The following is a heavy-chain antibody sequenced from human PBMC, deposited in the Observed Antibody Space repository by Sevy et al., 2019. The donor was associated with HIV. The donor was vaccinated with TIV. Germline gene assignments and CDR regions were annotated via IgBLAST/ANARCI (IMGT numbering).Heavy chain of an antibody. D-gene: IGHD3-22*01. CDR1: GFTFSSYS. J-gene: IGHJ4*02. CDR2: ISSSSRTI. Sequence: GGSLRLSCAASGFTFSSYSMNWVRQAPGKGLEWVSYISSSSRTIYYADSVKGRFTISRDNAKNSLYLQMNSLRAEDTAVYICARTGPPGYYYDSSGSDYWGQGTLVTVSS. V-gene: IGHV3-48*01. CDR3: ARTGPPGYYYDSSGSDY.